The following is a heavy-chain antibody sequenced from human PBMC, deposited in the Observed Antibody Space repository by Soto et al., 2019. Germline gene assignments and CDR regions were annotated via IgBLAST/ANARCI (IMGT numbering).Heavy chain of an antibody. V-gene: IGHV4-4*07. D-gene: IGHD1-26*01. CDR2: IYTSGST. J-gene: IGHJ4*02. CDR1: GGSMNNYY. CDR3: AGSIGSYYRFHPLDY. Sequence: SETLSLTCTVSGGSMNNYYWSWIRQPAGKGLEWIGRIYTSGSTNYNPSLKSRVTMSVDTSKNQFSLKLSSVTAADTAVYYCAGSIGSYYRFHPLDYWGQGTLVTVSS.